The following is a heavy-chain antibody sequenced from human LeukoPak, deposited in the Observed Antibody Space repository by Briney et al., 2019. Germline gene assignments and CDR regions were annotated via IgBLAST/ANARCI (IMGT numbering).Heavy chain of an antibody. CDR3: ASEGSSTSAGAFDI. D-gene: IGHD2-2*01. V-gene: IGHV3-48*04. J-gene: IGHJ3*02. Sequence: GGSLRLSCEASGFTGFTFSNYGMNWVRQAPGKGLEWVSYISSSSSTIYYADSVKGRFTISRDNAKNSLYLQMNSLRAEDTAVYYCASEGSSTSAGAFDIWGQGTMVTVSS. CDR1: GFTGFTFSNYG. CDR2: ISSSSSTI.